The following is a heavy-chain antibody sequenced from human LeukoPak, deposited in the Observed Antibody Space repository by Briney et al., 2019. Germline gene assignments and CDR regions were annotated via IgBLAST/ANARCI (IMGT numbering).Heavy chain of an antibody. CDR1: GGSISSYY. CDR3: ARVLYSSSSGNYYYYMDV. CDR2: IYNSGST. V-gene: IGHV4-59*01. Sequence: SETLSLTCTVSGGSISSYYWSWIRQPPGKGLEWIGYIYNSGSTNYNPSLKSRVTISVDTSKNQLSLKLSSVTAADTAVYYCARVLYSSSSGNYYYYMDVWGKGTTVTVSS. J-gene: IGHJ6*03. D-gene: IGHD6-6*01.